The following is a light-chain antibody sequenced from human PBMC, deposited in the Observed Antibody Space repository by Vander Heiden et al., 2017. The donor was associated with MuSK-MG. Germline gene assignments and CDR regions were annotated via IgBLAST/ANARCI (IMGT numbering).Light chain of an antibody. CDR3: QQSSSSPLYT. CDR1: RSINSY. J-gene: IGKJ2*01. Sequence: DIQMTQSPSSLSAFVGDRVTISCRASRSINSYLNWYQQRPGKAPKLLIYTASSLQSGVPSRFSGSGSGTDFTLTIGGLQPEDSATYYCQQSSSSPLYTFGQGTKLEIK. CDR2: TAS. V-gene: IGKV1-39*01.